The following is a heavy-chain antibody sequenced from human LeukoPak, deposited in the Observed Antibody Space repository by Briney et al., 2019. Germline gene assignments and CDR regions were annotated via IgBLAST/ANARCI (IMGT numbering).Heavy chain of an antibody. CDR2: ITSSSTI. V-gene: IGHV3-48*02. CDR1: GFTFSNYN. Sequence: PGGSLRLSCAASGFTFSNYNMNWVRQAPGKGLEWVSHITSSSTIYYADSVKGRFTISRGNAKNSLYLQMNSLRDEDTAVYYCARRFDSWGQGTLVTVSS. J-gene: IGHJ4*02. CDR3: ARRFDS.